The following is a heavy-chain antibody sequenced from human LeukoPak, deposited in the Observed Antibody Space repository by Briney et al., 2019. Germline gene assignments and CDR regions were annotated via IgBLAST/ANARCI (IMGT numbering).Heavy chain of an antibody. J-gene: IGHJ4*02. CDR2: IRYDGSNK. CDR1: GFTFSSYG. D-gene: IGHD2-2*01. CDR3: AKGTRGYCSSTSCLVPFDY. V-gene: IGHV3-30*02. Sequence: GGSLRLSCAASGFTFSSYGMHWVRQAPGKGLEWVAFIRYDGSNKYYADSVKGRFTISRDNSKNTLYLQMNSPRAEDTAVYYCAKGTRGYCSSTSCLVPFDYWGQGTLVTVSS.